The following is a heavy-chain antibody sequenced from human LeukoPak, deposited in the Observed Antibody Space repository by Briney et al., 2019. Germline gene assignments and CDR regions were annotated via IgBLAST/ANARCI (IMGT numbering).Heavy chain of an antibody. CDR3: AREYFDGFARMVASGSALDF. D-gene: IGHD3-9*01. Sequence: GGSLRLSCAASGFTFNRHAMHWVRQAPGKGLEWVAVISDDGTNKHHADSVMGRFTISRDNSKNRLYLQMNSLRTEDTAVYYCAREYFDGFARMVASGSALDFWGQGNLVTVSS. CDR1: GFTFNRHA. CDR2: ISDDGTNK. V-gene: IGHV3-30*04. J-gene: IGHJ4*02.